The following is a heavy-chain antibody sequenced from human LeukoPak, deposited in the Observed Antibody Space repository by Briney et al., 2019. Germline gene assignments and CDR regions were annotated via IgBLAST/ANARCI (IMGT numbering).Heavy chain of an antibody. Sequence: GASVKVSCKASGYTFTSYGISWVRQAPGQGLEWMGWISAYNGNTNYAQKFQGRVTMTRDTSISTAYMELSRLRSDDTAVYYCAQQLVRDAFDIWGQGTMVTVSS. CDR1: GYTFTSYG. D-gene: IGHD6-13*01. J-gene: IGHJ3*02. CDR2: ISAYNGNT. CDR3: AQQLVRDAFDI. V-gene: IGHV1-18*01.